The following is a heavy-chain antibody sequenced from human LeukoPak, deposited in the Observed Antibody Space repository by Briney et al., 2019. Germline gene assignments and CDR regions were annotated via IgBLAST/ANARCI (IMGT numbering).Heavy chain of an antibody. D-gene: IGHD2-2*01. V-gene: IGHV7-4-1*02. J-gene: IGHJ4*02. CDR2: INTNTENP. Sequence: EASVKVSCKASGYTFTTYALNWVRQAPGQGLEWMGWINTNTENPTYAQDFTGRFVFSLDTSVNTAYLQISSLQAEDTAVYFCAKPRGFCSGTSCYLEYWGQGTLVTVSS. CDR3: AKPRGFCSGTSCYLEY. CDR1: GYTFTTYA.